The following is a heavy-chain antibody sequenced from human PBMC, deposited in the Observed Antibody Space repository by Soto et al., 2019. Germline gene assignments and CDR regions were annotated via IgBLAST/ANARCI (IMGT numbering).Heavy chain of an antibody. CDR1: GFSFSGSA. V-gene: IGHV3-73*02. CDR2: IRSKVNSYAT. CDR3: TSIQGVTVAGNIVNY. D-gene: IGHD6-19*01. Sequence: EVQLVESGGGLVQPGGSLKLSCAASGFSFSGSAMHWVRQASGKGLEWVGRIRSKVNSYATEYAASVKGRFTISRDDSKNTAFLQMNSLNTEDTAVYYCTSIQGVTVAGNIVNYWGQGTLVTVFS. J-gene: IGHJ4*02.